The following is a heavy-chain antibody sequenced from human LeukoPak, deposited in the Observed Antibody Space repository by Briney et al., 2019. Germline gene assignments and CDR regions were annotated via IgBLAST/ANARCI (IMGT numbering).Heavy chain of an antibody. CDR1: GFTFSSYG. V-gene: IGHV3-30*02. Sequence: GGSLRLSCAASGFTFSSYGMHWVRQAPGKGLEWVAFIRYDGSNKYYADSVKGRFTISRDNSKNTLYLQMNSLRAEDTAVYYCAKDKDQLRDFWSGPLFDYWGQGTLVTVSS. D-gene: IGHD3-3*01. J-gene: IGHJ4*02. CDR3: AKDKDQLRDFWSGPLFDY. CDR2: IRYDGSNK.